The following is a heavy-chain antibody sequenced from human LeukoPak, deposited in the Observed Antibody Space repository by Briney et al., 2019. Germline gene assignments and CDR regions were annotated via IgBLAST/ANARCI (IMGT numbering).Heavy chain of an antibody. CDR1: GGSFSGYY. Sequence: PSETLSLTCAVYGGSFSGYYWSWIRQPPGKGLEYIGEINHSGSTNYNPSLKSRVTISVDTSKNQFSLKLSSVTAADTAVYYCARVPIIVVAGAPTPIYYFDYWGQGTLVTVSS. CDR3: ARVPIIVVAGAPTPIYYFDY. CDR2: INHSGST. D-gene: IGHD2-2*01. J-gene: IGHJ4*02. V-gene: IGHV4-34*01.